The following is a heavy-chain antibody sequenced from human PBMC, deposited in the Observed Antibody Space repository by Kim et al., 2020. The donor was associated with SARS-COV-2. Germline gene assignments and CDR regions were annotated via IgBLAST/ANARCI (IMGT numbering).Heavy chain of an antibody. V-gene: IGHV1-3*01. CDR3: ASSGVWFGEFYYYGMDV. CDR2: INAGNGNT. D-gene: IGHD3-10*01. J-gene: IGHJ6*02. Sequence: ASVKVSCKASGYTFTSYAMHWVRQAPGQRLEWMGWINAGNGNTKYSQKFQGRVTITRDTSASTAYMELSSLRSEDTAVYYCASSGVWFGEFYYYGMDVWGQGTTVTVSS. CDR1: GYTFTSYA.